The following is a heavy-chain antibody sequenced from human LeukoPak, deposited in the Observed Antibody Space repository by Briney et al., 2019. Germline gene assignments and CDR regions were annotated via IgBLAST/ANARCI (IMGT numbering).Heavy chain of an antibody. J-gene: IGHJ4*02. V-gene: IGHV3-21*01. Sequence: GGSLRLSCAASGFTFSSYSMNWFRQAPGKGLEWASSISSSSSYIYYADSVKGRFTISRDNAKNSLYLQMNSLRAEDTAVYYCARDGLNTAMVLYWGQGTLVTVSS. CDR1: GFTFSSYS. CDR2: ISSSSSYI. CDR3: ARDGLNTAMVLY. D-gene: IGHD5-18*01.